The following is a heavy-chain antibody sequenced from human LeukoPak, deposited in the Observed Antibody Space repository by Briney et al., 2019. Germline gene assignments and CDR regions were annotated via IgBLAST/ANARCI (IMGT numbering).Heavy chain of an antibody. CDR1: GGSFSGYH. D-gene: IGHD3-22*01. Sequence: SETLSLTCKVSGGSFSGYHWTWIRQSPGTGLDYIGEINDSGSTNYNPSLKSRVTISVDTSKNQFSLKLSSVTAADTAVYFCARGPYSYDSSGAFDIWGQGTMVTVSS. CDR3: ARGPYSYDSSGAFDI. CDR2: INDSGST. V-gene: IGHV4-34*01. J-gene: IGHJ3*02.